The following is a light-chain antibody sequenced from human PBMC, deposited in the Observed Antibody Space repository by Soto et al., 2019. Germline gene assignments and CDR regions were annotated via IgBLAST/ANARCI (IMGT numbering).Light chain of an antibody. CDR1: QSVSSN. V-gene: IGKV3-15*01. CDR2: GAS. Sequence: EIVMTQSPATLSVSPGERATLSCRASQSVSSNLAWYQQKPGQAPSLLIYGASTRATGIPARFSGSGSGTVFTLTISSLQSEDFAVYYCQQYNNWPRTFGQGTKVDIK. CDR3: QQYNNWPRT. J-gene: IGKJ1*01.